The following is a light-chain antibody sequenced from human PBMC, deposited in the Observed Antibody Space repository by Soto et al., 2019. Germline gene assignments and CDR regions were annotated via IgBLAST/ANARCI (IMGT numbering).Light chain of an antibody. V-gene: IGLV2-11*01. CDR3: CSYAGSYTYV. CDR1: SSDVGAYNY. J-gene: IGLJ1*01. CDR2: GVT. Sequence: QSALSQPRSVSGSPGQSLTISCTGTSSDVGAYNYVSWYQHHPGKAPKLVIYGVTKRLSGVPDRFSGSKSGNTASLTISGLQGDDEADYYCCSYAGSYTYVFGIGTKVTVL.